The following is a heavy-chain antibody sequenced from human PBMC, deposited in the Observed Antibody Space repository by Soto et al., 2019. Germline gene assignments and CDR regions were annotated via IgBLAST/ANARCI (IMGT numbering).Heavy chain of an antibody. D-gene: IGHD3-3*01. CDR1: GGSISSYY. V-gene: IGHV4-59*01. CDR3: ARGGGNVNYDFWSGYYRLNYYYYGMDV. CDR2: IFYSGSI. J-gene: IGHJ6*02. Sequence: SETLSLTCTVSGGSISSYYWSWIRQPPGKGLEWIGYIFYSGSINYNPSLKSRVTISVDTSKNQFSLKLSSVTAADTAVYYCARGGGNVNYDFWSGYYRLNYYYYGMDVWGQGTTVTVSS.